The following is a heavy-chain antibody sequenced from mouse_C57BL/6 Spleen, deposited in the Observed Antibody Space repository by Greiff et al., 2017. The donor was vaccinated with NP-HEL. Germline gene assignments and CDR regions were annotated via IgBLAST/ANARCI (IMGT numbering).Heavy chain of an antibody. D-gene: IGHD2-5*01. J-gene: IGHJ1*03. CDR2: INPNNGGT. V-gene: IGHV1-18*01. CDR1: GYTFTDYN. Sequence: EVQLQQSGPELVKPGASVKIPCKASGYTFTDYNMDWVKQSHGKSLEWIGDINPNNGGTIYNQKFKGKATLTVDKSSSTAYMELRSLTSEDTAVYYCARRLYSNYAFDVWGTGTTVTVSS. CDR3: ARRLYSNYAFDV.